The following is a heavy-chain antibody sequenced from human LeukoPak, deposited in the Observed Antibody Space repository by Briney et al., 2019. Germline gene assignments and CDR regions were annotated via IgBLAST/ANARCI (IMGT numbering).Heavy chain of an antibody. Sequence: GGSLRLSCAASGFMFSNYAMSWVRQAPGKGLEWVSAVSNSDGSTYYADSVKGRFTISRDNSKNTLYLQMNSLRAEDTAVYYCAKDLRFLEWLLIPSAFDYWGQGTLVTVSS. V-gene: IGHV3-23*01. J-gene: IGHJ4*02. CDR3: AKDLRFLEWLLIPSAFDY. D-gene: IGHD3-3*01. CDR2: VSNSDGST. CDR1: GFMFSNYA.